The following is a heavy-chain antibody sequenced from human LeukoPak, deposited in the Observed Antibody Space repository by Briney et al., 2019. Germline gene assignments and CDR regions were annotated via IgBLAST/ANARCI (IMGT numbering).Heavy chain of an antibody. CDR2: IYYSGST. V-gene: IGHV4-31*03. D-gene: IGHD4-17*01. J-gene: IGHJ4*02. Sequence: SETLSLTCTVSGGSISSGGYYWSWIRQHPGKGLEWIGYIYYSGSTYYNPPLKSRVTISVDTSKNQFSLKLSSVTAADTAVYYCASHTVIPYPWYFDYWGQGTLVTVSS. CDR1: GGSISSGGYY. CDR3: ASHTVIPYPWYFDY.